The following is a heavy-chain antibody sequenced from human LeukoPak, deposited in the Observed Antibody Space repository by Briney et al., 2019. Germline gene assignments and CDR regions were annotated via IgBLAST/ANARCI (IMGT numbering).Heavy chain of an antibody. CDR1: GYTFTNYG. CDR2: ISAYNGNT. CDR3: AREIPYPDCSSSGCYGPWDY. V-gene: IGHV1-18*01. D-gene: IGHD2-2*01. J-gene: IGHJ4*02. Sequence: ASVKVSCKASGYTFTNYGVSWVRQAPGQGLEWMGWISAYNGNTNYAQNFQGRVTVTTDTSTSTAYLELRSLRSDDTAVYYCAREIPYPDCSSSGCYGPWDYWGQGTLVSASS.